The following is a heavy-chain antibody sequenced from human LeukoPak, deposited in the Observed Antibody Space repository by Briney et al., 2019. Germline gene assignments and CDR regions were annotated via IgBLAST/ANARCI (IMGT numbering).Heavy chain of an antibody. CDR1: GFTFSSYS. CDR2: ISSSSSTI. V-gene: IGHV3-48*01. Sequence: GGSLRLSCAASGFTFSSYSMNWVRQAPGKGLEWVSYISSSSSTIYYADSVKGRFTISRDNAKNSLYLQMNSLRAEDTAVYYCARDTSAGQWLAENWFDPWGQGTLVTVSS. D-gene: IGHD6-19*01. CDR3: ARDTSAGQWLAENWFDP. J-gene: IGHJ5*02.